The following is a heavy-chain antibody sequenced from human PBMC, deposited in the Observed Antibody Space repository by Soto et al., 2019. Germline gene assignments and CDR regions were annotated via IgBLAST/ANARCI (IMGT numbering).Heavy chain of an antibody. V-gene: IGHV3-72*01. Sequence: GGSLRLSCAASGFTFRAHYMDWVRQAPGNGLEWITRTTNNPNTYTTSYADSVKGRFTISRDNSKNTVYLQMNNMRADDTGVYYCARGEEWGWRHYFDLWGQGTPVTVSS. CDR2: TTNNPNTYTT. CDR1: GFTFRAHY. CDR3: ARGEEWGWRHYFDL. D-gene: IGHD3-3*01. J-gene: IGHJ4*02.